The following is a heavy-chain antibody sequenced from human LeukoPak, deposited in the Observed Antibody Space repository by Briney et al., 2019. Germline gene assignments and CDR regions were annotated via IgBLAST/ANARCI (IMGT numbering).Heavy chain of an antibody. J-gene: IGHJ6*02. Sequence: GGSLRLSCAASGFTFSYYALHWVRQASGKGLEWVAVLSKDGSDKYYADSVKGRFTISRDNAKNSLYLQMNSLRAEDTAVYHCARDRKRFGYYYYGMDVWGQGTTVTVSS. CDR2: LSKDGSDK. D-gene: IGHD1-14*01. CDR3: ARDRKRFGYYYYGMDV. V-gene: IGHV3-30*04. CDR1: GFTFSYYA.